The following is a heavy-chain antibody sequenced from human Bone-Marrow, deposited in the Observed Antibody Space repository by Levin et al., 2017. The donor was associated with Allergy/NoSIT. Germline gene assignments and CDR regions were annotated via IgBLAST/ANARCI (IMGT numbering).Heavy chain of an antibody. CDR3: VKDFGDCSGGRCYGIPCDY. D-gene: IGHD2-15*01. V-gene: IGHV3-23*01. CDR2: ISGSGDST. CDR1: GYIFSKYG. J-gene: IGHJ4*02. Sequence: GGSLRLSCSASGYIFSKYGMSWVRQAPGKGLEWVSGISGSGDSTNYADSVKGRFTISRDNFKNILYLQMDSLRVEDTAVYYCVKDFGDCSGGRCYGIPCDYWGQGTLVTVSS.